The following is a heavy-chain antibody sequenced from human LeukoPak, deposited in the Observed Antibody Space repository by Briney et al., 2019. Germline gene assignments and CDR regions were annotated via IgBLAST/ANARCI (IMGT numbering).Heavy chain of an antibody. CDR3: ATRSYYYDSSGYE. D-gene: IGHD3-22*01. V-gene: IGHV4-39*01. J-gene: IGHJ4*02. CDR2: IYYSGST. Sequence: SETLSLTCTVSGCSISSSGYYWGWIRQPPGKGLEWIGSIYYSGSTYYNPSLRSRVTISVDTSKNQFSLKLSSVTAADTAVYYCATRSYYYDSSGYEWGQGTLVTVSS. CDR1: GCSISSSGYY.